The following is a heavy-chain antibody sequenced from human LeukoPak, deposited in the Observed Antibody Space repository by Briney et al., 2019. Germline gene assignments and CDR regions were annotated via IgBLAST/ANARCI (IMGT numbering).Heavy chain of an antibody. CDR2: IIPIFGTA. CDR1: GGTFSSYA. Sequence: SVKVSCKASGGTFSSYAISWVRQAPGQGLEWMGGIIPIFGTANYAQKFQGRVTITADKSTSTAYMELSSLRSEDTAVYYCARDPQGGTMVRGVIKYYYYGMDVWGKGTMVTVSS. CDR3: ARDPQGGTMVRGVIKYYYYGMDV. D-gene: IGHD3-10*01. J-gene: IGHJ6*04. V-gene: IGHV1-69*06.